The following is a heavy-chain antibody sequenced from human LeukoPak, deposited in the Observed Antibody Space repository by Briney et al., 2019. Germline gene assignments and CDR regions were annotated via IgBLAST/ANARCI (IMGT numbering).Heavy chain of an antibody. CDR3: ARHTSDGPYGMDV. Sequence: SETLSLTCTVSGGSISSYYWSWIRQPPGKGLEWIGYIYYSGSTSYNPSLKSRVTISVDTSKNQFSLKLSSVTAADTAVYYCARHTSDGPYGMDVWGQGTTVTVSS. CDR2: IYYSGST. V-gene: IGHV4-59*01. CDR1: GGSISSYY. D-gene: IGHD2-2*01. J-gene: IGHJ6*02.